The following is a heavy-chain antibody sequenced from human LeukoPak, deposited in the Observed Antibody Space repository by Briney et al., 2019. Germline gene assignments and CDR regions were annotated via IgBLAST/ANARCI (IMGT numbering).Heavy chain of an antibody. CDR3: ARGAQLTDY. V-gene: IGHV3-64*01. D-gene: IGHD6-13*01. Sequence: GVSLRLSCAASGFTFYTYCMHWVRQAPGKGLEYVSGIGPDGGTTYYANSVKGRFTISRDNSKYMLYLQMGSLTADDMAVYYCARGAQLTDYWGQGTLVTVSS. J-gene: IGHJ4*02. CDR1: GFTFYTYC. CDR2: IGPDGGTT.